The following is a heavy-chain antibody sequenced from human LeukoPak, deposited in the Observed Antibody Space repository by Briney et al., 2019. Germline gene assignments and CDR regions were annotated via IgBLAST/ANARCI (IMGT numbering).Heavy chain of an antibody. CDR1: GYSFSSYW. D-gene: IGHD1-26*01. CDR2: IYPGDSDT. J-gene: IGHJ4*02. V-gene: IGHV5-51*01. Sequence: GESLKISCKGSGYSFSSYWIVWVRQMPGKGLEWMGRIYPGDSDTRYSPSFQGQVTISADKSISITYLQWSSLKASDSAMYYCARRVPGGWEPFDYWGQGTLVTVSS. CDR3: ARRVPGGWEPFDY.